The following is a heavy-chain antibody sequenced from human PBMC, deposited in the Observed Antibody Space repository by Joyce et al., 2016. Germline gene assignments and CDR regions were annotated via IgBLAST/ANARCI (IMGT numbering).Heavy chain of an antibody. Sequence: QVQLVESGGGVVQPGRSLRLSCAASGFTFRNYGMHWVRQAPGKGLEWVAFISYDGSNKYYVDSVKGRFTISRDNSKNTLYLQMNSLRPEDTAVYYCARALGWDSNSCHDYWGQGTLVTVSS. V-gene: IGHV3-30*03. D-gene: IGHD6-13*01. CDR3: ARALGWDSNSCHDY. CDR1: GFTFRNYG. J-gene: IGHJ4*02. CDR2: ISYDGSNK.